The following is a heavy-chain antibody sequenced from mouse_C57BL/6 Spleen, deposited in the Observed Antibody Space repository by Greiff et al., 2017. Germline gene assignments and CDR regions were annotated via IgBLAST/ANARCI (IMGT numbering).Heavy chain of an antibody. CDR1: GYTFTSYC. J-gene: IGHJ2*01. Sequence: VQLQQPGAELVKPGASVKLSCKASGYTFTSYCMHWVKQRPGRGLEWNGRIDPNRGGNKYNAKLNRKATMTVDKPCSTAYMQLSSLTAEAAAVYYCARGGSSCDYWGQGTTLTVSS. V-gene: IGHV1-72*01. CDR3: ARGGSSCDY. D-gene: IGHD1-1*01. CDR2: IDPNRGGN.